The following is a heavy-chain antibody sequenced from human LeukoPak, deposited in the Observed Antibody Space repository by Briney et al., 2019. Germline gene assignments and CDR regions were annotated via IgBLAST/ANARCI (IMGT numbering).Heavy chain of an antibody. CDR1: GFTFSTYW. V-gene: IGHV3-7*03. Sequence: PGGSLRLSCAASGFTFSTYWMDWVRQAPGKGLEWVANIKEDGSEKYYEDSVKGRFTISRDNAKNSLYLQMNSLRAEDTAVYYCARDASYGSGSYYDYWGQGTLVTVSS. D-gene: IGHD3-10*01. CDR2: IKEDGSEK. CDR3: ARDASYGSGSYYDY. J-gene: IGHJ4*02.